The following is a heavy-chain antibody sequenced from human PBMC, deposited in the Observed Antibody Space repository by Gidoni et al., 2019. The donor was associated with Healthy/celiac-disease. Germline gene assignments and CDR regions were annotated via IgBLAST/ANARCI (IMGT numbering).Heavy chain of an antibody. Sequence: EVQLVESGGGLVKPGGSLRLSCAASGFTFSSYSMNWVRQAPGKGLEWVSSISSSSSYIYYADSVKGRFTISRDNAKNSLYLQMNSLRAEDTAVYYCARESRSYRIFDYWGQGTLVTVSS. CDR2: ISSSSSYI. CDR3: ARESRSYRIFDY. V-gene: IGHV3-21*01. J-gene: IGHJ4*02. CDR1: GFTFSSYS. D-gene: IGHD4-4*01.